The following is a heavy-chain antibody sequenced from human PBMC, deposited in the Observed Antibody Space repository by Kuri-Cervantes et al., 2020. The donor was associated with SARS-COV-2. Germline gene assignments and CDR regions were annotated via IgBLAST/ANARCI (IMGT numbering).Heavy chain of an antibody. CDR2: IVPMFGTL. CDR3: ARDYGNVHFDS. V-gene: IGHV1-69*06. J-gene: IGHJ4*02. Sequence: SVKVSCKPSRGTFSTHGVGWVRQDPGQGLEWLGGIVPMFGTLDYAQSFQGRVTITADKSTNTVYMELKSLTSQDTAVYSCARDYGNVHFDSWGQGTLVTVSS. CDR1: RGTFSTHG. D-gene: IGHD4-17*01.